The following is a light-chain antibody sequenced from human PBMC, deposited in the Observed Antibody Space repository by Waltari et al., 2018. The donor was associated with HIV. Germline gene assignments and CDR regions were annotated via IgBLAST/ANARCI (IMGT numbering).Light chain of an antibody. CDR1: SSNIGAGYE. CDR2: AIN. J-gene: IGLJ2*01. CDR3: QSYDSSLSGVL. V-gene: IGLV1-40*01. Sequence: QSVLTQPPSVSGAPGQRVTISCTGSSSNIGAGYEVHWYQQLPGTGPKLLIYAINNRPSGVPDRFSGSKSGTSASLAITGLQAEDEADYYCQSYDSSLSGVLFGGGTKLTVL.